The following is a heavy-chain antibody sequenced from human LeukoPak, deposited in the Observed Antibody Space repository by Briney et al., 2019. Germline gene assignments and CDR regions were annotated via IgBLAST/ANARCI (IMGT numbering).Heavy chain of an antibody. CDR2: IYSGGST. V-gene: IGHV3-66*01. J-gene: IGHJ3*02. CDR1: GFTVSSNY. Sequence: GGSLRLSCAASGFTVSSNYMSWVCQAPGKGLEWVSVIYSGGSTYYADSVKGRFTISRDNSKNTLYLQMNSLRAEDTAVYYCARDQAGGSDAFDIWGKGTMVTVSS. CDR3: ARDQAGGSDAFDI. D-gene: IGHD2-15*01.